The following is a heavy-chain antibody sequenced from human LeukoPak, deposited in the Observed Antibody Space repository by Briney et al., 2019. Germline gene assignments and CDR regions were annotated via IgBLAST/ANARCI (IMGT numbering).Heavy chain of an antibody. Sequence: GGSLRLSCAASGFTFSSYAMHWVRQAPGKGLEWVPAISGSGGSTYYADSVKGRFTISRDNSKNTLYLQMNSLRAEDTAVYYCAKDLRQWLAYSFFDYWGQGTLVTVSS. CDR1: GFTFSSYA. CDR2: ISGSGGST. D-gene: IGHD6-19*01. J-gene: IGHJ4*02. CDR3: AKDLRQWLAYSFFDY. V-gene: IGHV3-23*01.